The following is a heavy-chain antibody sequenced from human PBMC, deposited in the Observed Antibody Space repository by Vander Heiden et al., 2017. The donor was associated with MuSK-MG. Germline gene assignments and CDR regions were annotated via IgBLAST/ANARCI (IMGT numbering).Heavy chain of an antibody. CDR1: GYTLSNSG. CDR3: ARDVLAYSNYVRWFDP. V-gene: IGHV1-3*01. J-gene: IGHJ5*02. Sequence: QVQLVQSGAEVKMPGASVKVSCKASGYTLSNSGTHWVRQAPGQRLEWMGWINAGVGSTKYSQKFQGRVTFTRDTSANIAYMDLSSLRSEDTAIYYCARDVLAYSNYVRWFDPWGQGTLVTVSS. D-gene: IGHD4-4*01. CDR2: INAGVGST.